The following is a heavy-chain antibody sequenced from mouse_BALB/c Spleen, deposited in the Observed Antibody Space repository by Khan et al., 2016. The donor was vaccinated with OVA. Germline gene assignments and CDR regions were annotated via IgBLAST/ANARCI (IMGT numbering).Heavy chain of an antibody. CDR2: LLPGSGRN. D-gene: IGHD1-1*01. CDR1: GYTFSSYW. J-gene: IGHJ3*01. V-gene: IGHV1-9*01. Sequence: VQLQESGAELMKPGASVKISCKATGYTFSSYWIEWVKQRPGHGLEWIGELLPGSGRNNYNEKFKGKATFTADTSSNTAYMQLSNLTSDDSAVYYCARGNYYGSSSWFGYWGQGTLVTVSA. CDR3: ARGNYYGSSSWFGY.